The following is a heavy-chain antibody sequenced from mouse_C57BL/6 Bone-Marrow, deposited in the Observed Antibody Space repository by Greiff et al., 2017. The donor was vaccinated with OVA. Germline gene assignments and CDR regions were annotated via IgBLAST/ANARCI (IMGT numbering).Heavy chain of an antibody. CDR1: GFTFSSYC. D-gene: IGHD1-1*01. Sequence: EVKLMESGGDLVKPGGSLKLSCAASGFTFSSYCMSWVRQTPDKRLEWVATISSSGSYTYYPDSVTGRFTISRDNAKNTRYLQMGSLKSEDAAFYYGARHGDYGSFFDYWGQGTTLTVSS. J-gene: IGHJ2*01. V-gene: IGHV5-6*01. CDR2: ISSSGSYT. CDR3: ARHGDYGSFFDY.